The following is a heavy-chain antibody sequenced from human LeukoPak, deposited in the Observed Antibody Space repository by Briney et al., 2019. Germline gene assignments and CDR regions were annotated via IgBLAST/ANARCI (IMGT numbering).Heavy chain of an antibody. CDR1: EFTFSNYA. J-gene: IGHJ4*02. D-gene: IGHD5-18*01. V-gene: IGHV3-23*01. CDR3: AKRITGYSYGFDY. CDR2: ISGGGGST. Sequence: GGSLRLSCAASEFTFSNYAMNWVRQAPGKGLEWVSGISGGGGSTYYADSVKGRFTISRDNSKNTLYLQMNSLRAEDTAVYYCAKRITGYSYGFDYWGQGTLVTVSS.